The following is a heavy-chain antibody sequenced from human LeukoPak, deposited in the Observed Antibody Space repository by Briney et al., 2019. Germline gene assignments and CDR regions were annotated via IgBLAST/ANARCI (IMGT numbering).Heavy chain of an antibody. CDR3: AKGTYSSGWYAVDY. CDR2: ISGSGGST. J-gene: IGHJ4*02. D-gene: IGHD6-19*01. CDR1: GFTFSSYA. V-gene: IGHV3-23*01. Sequence: PTGGSLRLSCAASGFTFSSYAMSWVRQAPGKGLEWVSAISGSGGSTYYADSVKGRLTISRDNSKNTLYLQMNSLRAEDTAVYYCAKGTYSSGWYAVDYWGQGTLVTVSS.